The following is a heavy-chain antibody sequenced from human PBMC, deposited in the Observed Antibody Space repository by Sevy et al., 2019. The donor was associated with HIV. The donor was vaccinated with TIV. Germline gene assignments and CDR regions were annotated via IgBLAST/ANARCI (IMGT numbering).Heavy chain of an antibody. CDR2: ISYDGSNK. Sequence: GGSLRLSCAASGFTFSSYAMHWVRQAPGKGLEWVAVISYDGSNKYYADSVKGRFTISRDNSKNMLYLQMNGLRAEDTDVYYCARDSRAVVAATRGYYYYGMEVWCQGTTVTVSS. CDR1: GFTFSSYA. J-gene: IGHJ6*02. D-gene: IGHD2-15*01. CDR3: ARDSRAVVAATRGYYYYGMEV. V-gene: IGHV3-30*04.